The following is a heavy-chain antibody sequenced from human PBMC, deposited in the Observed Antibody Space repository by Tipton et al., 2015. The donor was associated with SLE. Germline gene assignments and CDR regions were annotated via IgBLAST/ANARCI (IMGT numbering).Heavy chain of an antibody. CDR2: IHYSGST. CDR3: ARERTYGDYFYYYAVDV. CDR1: GGSVTSDGYY. D-gene: IGHD4-17*01. J-gene: IGHJ6*02. Sequence: TLSLTCTVSGGSVTSDGYYWSWIRQHPGKGLEWIGYIHYSGSTYYNPSLKSRGTISVDTSKNQFSLNLRSVTAADTAVYYCARERTYGDYFYYYAVDVWGQGTTVTVSS. V-gene: IGHV4-31*03.